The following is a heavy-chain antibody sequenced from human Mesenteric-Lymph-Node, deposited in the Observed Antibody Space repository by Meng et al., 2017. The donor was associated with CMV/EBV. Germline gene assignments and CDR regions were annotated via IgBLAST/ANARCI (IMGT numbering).Heavy chain of an antibody. CDR3: ARDNPDYDDFWGGDPK. D-gene: IGHD3-3*01. Sequence: GESLKISCAVSGFGVSDNYMSWVRQPPGKGLERVSIMFSGGSTYYADSVKGRFTISRDDSKNTLYLQMNSLRPEDTAVYFCARDNPDYDDFWGGDPKWGQGTLVTVSS. CDR1: GFGVSDNY. J-gene: IGHJ4*02. V-gene: IGHV3-66*02. CDR2: MFSGGST.